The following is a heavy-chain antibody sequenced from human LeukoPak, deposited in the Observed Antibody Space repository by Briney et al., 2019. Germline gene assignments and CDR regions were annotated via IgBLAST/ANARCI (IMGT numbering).Heavy chain of an antibody. D-gene: IGHD3-10*01. CDR2: ISNDGSEK. J-gene: IGHJ4*02. CDR3: ARDGGFTRGWTYGAGDY. Sequence: PGRSLRLSCAASGFTFSSYVMHWVRQAPGKGLECVAVISNDGSEKYYADSVKGRFTISRDNSKNTLYLQMNSLGPEDTALCYCARDGGFTRGWTYGAGDYWGQGTLVAVSS. V-gene: IGHV3-30*04. CDR1: GFTFSSYV.